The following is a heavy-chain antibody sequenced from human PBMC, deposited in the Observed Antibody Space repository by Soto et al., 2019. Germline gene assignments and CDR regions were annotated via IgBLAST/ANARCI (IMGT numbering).Heavy chain of an antibody. D-gene: IGHD5-12*01. J-gene: IGHJ3*02. CDR1: GFTVSSYE. CDR2: ISISGGTI. CDR3: TKEKSVINSGYDAFDI. V-gene: IGHV3-48*03. Sequence: EVQLVESGGGLVQPGGSLRLSCAASGFTVSSYEMDWVRQAPGKGLEWVAYISISGGTIYYGDSVEGRFTISRDNADNSLYLQINSLRAADTAVYYCTKEKSVINSGYDAFDIWGRGTVVTVSS.